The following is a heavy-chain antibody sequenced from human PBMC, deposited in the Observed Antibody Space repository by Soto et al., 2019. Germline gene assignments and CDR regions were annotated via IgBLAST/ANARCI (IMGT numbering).Heavy chain of an antibody. V-gene: IGHV3-23*01. D-gene: IGHD3-22*01. CDR1: GFTFNIYW. Sequence: GGSLRLSCAASGFTFNIYWMHWVRQAPGKGLEWVSAISGSGGSTYYADSVKGRFTISRDNSKNTLYLQMNSLRDEDTAVYYCARADYYDTSGYLALFDYWGQGTLVTVSS. J-gene: IGHJ4*02. CDR3: ARADYYDTSGYLALFDY. CDR2: ISGSGGST.